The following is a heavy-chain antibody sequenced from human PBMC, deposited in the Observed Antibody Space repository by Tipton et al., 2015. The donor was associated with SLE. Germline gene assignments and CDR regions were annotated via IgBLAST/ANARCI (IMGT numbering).Heavy chain of an antibody. V-gene: IGHV4-59*08. J-gene: IGHJ3*02. CDR1: GGSISSYY. CDR3: ARGTGEGAFDI. Sequence: TLSLTCTVSGGSISSYYWSWIRQPPGKGLEWIGEINHSGSTYYNPSLKSRVTISVDTSKNQFSLKLSSVTAADTAVYYCARGTGEGAFDIWGQGTMVTVSS. D-gene: IGHD7-27*01. CDR2: INHSGST.